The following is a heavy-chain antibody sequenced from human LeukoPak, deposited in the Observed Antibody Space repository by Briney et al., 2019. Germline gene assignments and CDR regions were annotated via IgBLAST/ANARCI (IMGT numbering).Heavy chain of an antibody. J-gene: IGHJ6*03. CDR3: ARVGEGRYYQYYYMDV. CDR1: GFTLSSYA. CDR2: ISKNGGNT. D-gene: IGHD1-26*01. V-gene: IGHV3-64*01. Sequence: GGSLRLSCAASGFTLSSYAMHWVRQAPGKGLEYVSAISKNGGNTYYANSVKGRFSISRDNSKNTLYLQMGSLRTEDMAVYSCARVGEGRYYQYYYMDVWGKGTTVTVSS.